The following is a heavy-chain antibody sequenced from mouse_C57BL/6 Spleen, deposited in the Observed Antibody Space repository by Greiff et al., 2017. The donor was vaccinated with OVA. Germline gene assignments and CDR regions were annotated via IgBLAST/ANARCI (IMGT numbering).Heavy chain of an antibody. CDR2: IDPSDSET. CDR1: GYTFTSYW. V-gene: IGHV1-52*01. D-gene: IGHD2-12*01. Sequence: QVQLQQPGAELVRPGSSVKLSCKASGYTFTSYWMHWVKQRPIQGLEWIGNIDPSDSETHYNQKFKDKATLTVDKSSSTTYMQLSSLTSEDSAVYYCARDSSYYFDYWGQGTTRTVSS. CDR3: ARDSSYYFDY. J-gene: IGHJ2*01.